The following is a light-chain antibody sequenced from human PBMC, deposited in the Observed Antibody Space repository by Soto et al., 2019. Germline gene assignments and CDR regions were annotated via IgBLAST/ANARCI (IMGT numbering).Light chain of an antibody. CDR1: SGDVGGYNY. Sequence: QSVLTQAASVSGSPGQSITISCTGTSGDVGGYNYVSWYQQFPGKVPKLLIYNVSNRPSGVSNRFSGSKSGNTASLTISGLQAEDEADYFCTSTSGSLYVFXTGTKVTVL. J-gene: IGLJ1*01. V-gene: IGLV2-14*01. CDR2: NVS. CDR3: TSTSGSLYV.